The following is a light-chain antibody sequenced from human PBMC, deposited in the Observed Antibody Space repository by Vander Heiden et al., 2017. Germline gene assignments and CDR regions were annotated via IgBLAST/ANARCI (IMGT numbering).Light chain of an antibody. CDR1: QSVLYSSDNKNY. CDR3: QQYYSPPLT. CDR2: WAS. J-gene: IGKJ4*01. V-gene: IGKV4-1*01. Sequence: IFLTLSPHSLAVSLCAPPPINCHSSQSVLYSSDNKNYLAWYQQRPGQSPKLLIYWASTRHSGVPDRFSGSGSGTEFTLTISGLQAEDVAVYFCQQYYSPPLTFGGGTKVEIK.